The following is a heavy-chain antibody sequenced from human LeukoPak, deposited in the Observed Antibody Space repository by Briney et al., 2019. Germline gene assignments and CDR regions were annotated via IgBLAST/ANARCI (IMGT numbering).Heavy chain of an antibody. D-gene: IGHD1-26*01. Sequence: GASVKVSCKASGYTFTGYYIHWVRQAPGQGLEWMGWINPNSGGTNYAQKFQGRVTMTRDTSISTAYMELSRLRSDDTAVYYCARVSSIVGATTFDYWGQGTLVTVSS. CDR3: ARVSSIVGATTFDY. CDR2: INPNSGGT. V-gene: IGHV1-2*02. J-gene: IGHJ4*02. CDR1: GYTFTGYY.